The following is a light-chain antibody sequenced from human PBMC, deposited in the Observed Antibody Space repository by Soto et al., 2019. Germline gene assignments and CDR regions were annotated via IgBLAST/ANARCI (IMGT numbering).Light chain of an antibody. CDR3: ETWDSNIWL. CDR1: SGHSSYI. Sequence: QLVLTQSSSASASLGSSVKLTCTLSSGHSSYIIAWHQQQTGKAPRYLMKLEGSGSYNKGSGVPDRFSGSSSGADRYLTISNLQFEDEADYYCETWDSNIWLFGGGTKVTVL. J-gene: IGLJ3*02. V-gene: IGLV4-60*02. CDR2: LEGSGSY.